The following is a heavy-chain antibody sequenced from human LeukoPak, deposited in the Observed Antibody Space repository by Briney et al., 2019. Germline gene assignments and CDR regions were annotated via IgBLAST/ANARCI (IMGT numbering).Heavy chain of an antibody. J-gene: IGHJ6*02. CDR3: AKDRGGDVVVPAGLYYYYYYGMDV. Sequence: GGSLRLSCAASGFTFDDYAMHWVRQAPGKGLEWVSGISWNSGSIGYADSVKGRFTISRDNAKNSLYLQMNSLRAEDTALYYCAKDRGGDVVVPAGLYYYYYYGMDVWGQGTTVTVSS. CDR1: GFTFDDYA. D-gene: IGHD2-2*01. V-gene: IGHV3-9*01. CDR2: ISWNSGSI.